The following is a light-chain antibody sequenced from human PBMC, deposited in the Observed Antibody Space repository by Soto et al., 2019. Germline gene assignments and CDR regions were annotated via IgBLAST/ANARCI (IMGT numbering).Light chain of an antibody. CDR2: GST. V-gene: IGLV1-40*01. J-gene: IGLJ1*01. CDR1: SSDIGAGSE. Sequence: QLVLTQPPSPSGAPGQRVTISCTGSSSDIGAGSEVHWYQQLPGTAPKLLIFGSTNRPSGVPDRFSGSKSATSASLAITGLQAEDEADYYCQSYDNSLSAYVFGTGTKLTVL. CDR3: QSYDNSLSAYV.